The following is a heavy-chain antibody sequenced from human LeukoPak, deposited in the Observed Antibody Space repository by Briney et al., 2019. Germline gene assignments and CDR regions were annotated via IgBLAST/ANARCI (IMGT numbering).Heavy chain of an antibody. Sequence: ASVKVSCKASGYTFTGYYMHWVRQAPGQGLEWMGWINLNSGGTNYAQKFQGWVTMTRDTSISTAYMELSRLRSDDTAVYYCARVLRATVTAPLGYWGQGTLVTVSS. CDR3: ARVLRATVTAPLGY. D-gene: IGHD4-17*01. V-gene: IGHV1-2*04. CDR1: GYTFTGYY. CDR2: INLNSGGT. J-gene: IGHJ4*02.